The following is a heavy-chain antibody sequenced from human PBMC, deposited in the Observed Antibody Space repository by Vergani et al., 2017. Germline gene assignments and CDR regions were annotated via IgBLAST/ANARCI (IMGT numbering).Heavy chain of an antibody. CDR3: ASAGQSGMVGATNYYYGMDV. Sequence: QVQLVQSGAEVKKPGASVKVSCKASGYTFTSYDINWVRQATGQGLEWMGWMNPNSGNTGYAQKFQGRVTMTRDTSISTAYMELSRLRSDDTAVYYCASAGQSGMVGATNYYYGMDVWGQGTTVTVSS. D-gene: IGHD1-26*01. CDR1: GYTFTSYD. V-gene: IGHV1-8*01. CDR2: MNPNSGNT. J-gene: IGHJ6*02.